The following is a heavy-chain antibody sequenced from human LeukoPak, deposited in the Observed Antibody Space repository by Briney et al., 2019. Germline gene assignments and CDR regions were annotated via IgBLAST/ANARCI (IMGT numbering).Heavy chain of an antibody. D-gene: IGHD6-19*01. J-gene: IGHJ4*02. V-gene: IGHV3-53*04. Sequence: GGSLRLSYAASGFNVSSNYMSWVRQAPGKGLEWVSVLYGAGSTYYADSVKGRFTISRHDSHNTLFLQMNSLRAEDTAVYYCARGGTPGFSTGRIDFWGQGTLVTVSS. CDR2: LYGAGST. CDR3: ARGGTPGFSTGRIDF. CDR1: GFNVSSNY.